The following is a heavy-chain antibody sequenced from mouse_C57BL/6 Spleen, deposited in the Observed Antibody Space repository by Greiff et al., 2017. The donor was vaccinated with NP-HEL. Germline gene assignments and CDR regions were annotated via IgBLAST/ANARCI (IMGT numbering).Heavy chain of an antibody. Sequence: QVQLQQSGTELVKPGASVKLSCKASGYTFTSYWMHWVKQRPGQGLEWIGNINPSNGGTNYNEKFKSKATLTVDKSSSTAYMQLSSLTSEDSAVYYCARPDSSGYVGDYFDYWGQGTTLTVSS. V-gene: IGHV1-53*01. CDR2: INPSNGGT. CDR1: GYTFTSYW. CDR3: ARPDSSGYVGDYFDY. J-gene: IGHJ2*01. D-gene: IGHD3-2*02.